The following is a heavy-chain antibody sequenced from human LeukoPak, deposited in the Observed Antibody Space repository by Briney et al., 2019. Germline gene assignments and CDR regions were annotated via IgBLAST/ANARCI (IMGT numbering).Heavy chain of an antibody. J-gene: IGHJ4*02. V-gene: IGHV1-46*01. Sequence: GASVKVSCKASGYTFTSYYMHWVRQAPGQGLEWMGIINPSGGSTSYAQKFQGRVTITADKSTGTAYMELSSLRSEDTAVYYCARALPYYDFWSGYDDYWGQGTLVTVSS. CDR1: GYTFTSYY. CDR2: INPSGGST. D-gene: IGHD3-3*01. CDR3: ARALPYYDFWSGYDDY.